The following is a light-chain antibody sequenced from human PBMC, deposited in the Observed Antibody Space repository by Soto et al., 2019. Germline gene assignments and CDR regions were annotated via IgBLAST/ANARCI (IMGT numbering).Light chain of an antibody. CDR3: QQRSVWPWT. CDR1: QSVNNY. Sequence: EIVLTQSLATLSLSPGERATLSCRASQSVNNYLAWYQQKPGQAPRLLIYDTSDRASGIPARFSGSGSGTDFTLTISSLEPEDFAVFYCQQRSVWPWTFGQGTKVEIK. CDR2: DTS. V-gene: IGKV3-11*01. J-gene: IGKJ1*01.